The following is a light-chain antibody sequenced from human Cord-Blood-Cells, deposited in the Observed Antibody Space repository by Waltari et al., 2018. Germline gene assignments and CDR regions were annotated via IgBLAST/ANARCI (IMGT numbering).Light chain of an antibody. J-gene: IGKJ5*01. CDR3: QQRYSTPIT. CDR1: QSISSY. Sequence: DIQMTQSPSSLSASVGDRVTITCRASQSISSYLNWYQQKPGKAPKLLIYAASSMQSGVPARFSGSGSGTDFTLDISSLQPEDFATYYCQQRYSTPITFGQGTRLEIK. V-gene: IGKV1-39*01. CDR2: AAS.